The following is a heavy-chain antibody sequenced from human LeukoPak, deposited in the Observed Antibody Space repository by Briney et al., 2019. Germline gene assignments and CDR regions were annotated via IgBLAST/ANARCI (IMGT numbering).Heavy chain of an antibody. D-gene: IGHD3-10*01. V-gene: IGHV1-69*05. J-gene: IGHJ5*02. Sequence: SVKVSCKASGGTFISYAISWVRQAPGQGLEWMGGIIPIFGTANYAQKFQGRVTITTDESTSTAYMELNSLRSEDTAVYYRARDAFGSGSYNPWGQGTLVTVSS. CDR2: IIPIFGTA. CDR1: GGTFISYA. CDR3: ARDAFGSGSYNP.